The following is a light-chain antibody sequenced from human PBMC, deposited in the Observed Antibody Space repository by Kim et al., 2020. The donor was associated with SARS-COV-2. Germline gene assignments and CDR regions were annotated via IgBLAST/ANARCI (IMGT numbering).Light chain of an antibody. CDR3: QQANSFPLT. CDR2: GTS. CDR1: LPVADW. V-gene: IGKV1-12*01. J-gene: IGKJ4*01. Sequence: IQLTQSPSSLSASVGDRVTITCRASLPVADWLAWYQQKPGRAPILLIYGTSTLQSGVPSRFSGSGSGTDFTLTISSLQPEDFATYFCQQANSFPLTFGGGTKVDIK.